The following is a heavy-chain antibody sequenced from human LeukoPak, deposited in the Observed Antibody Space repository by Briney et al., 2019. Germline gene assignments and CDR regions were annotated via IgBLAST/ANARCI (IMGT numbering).Heavy chain of an antibody. J-gene: IGHJ6*03. D-gene: IGHD6-6*01. CDR1: GFILSSYA. CDR2: ISYDASKI. Sequence: PGGSLRLSCAASGFILSSYAMHWVRQAPGKGLEWVAVISYDASKIYYADSVKGRFTISRDNSKNTLYLQMNSLRAEDTAVYYCARSEYATSSYMDVWGKGTTVTVSS. V-gene: IGHV3-30*04. CDR3: ARSEYATSSYMDV.